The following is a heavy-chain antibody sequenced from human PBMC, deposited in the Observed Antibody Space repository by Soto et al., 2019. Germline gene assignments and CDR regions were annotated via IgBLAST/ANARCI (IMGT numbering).Heavy chain of an antibody. CDR2: INHSGST. CDR1: GGSFSGYY. V-gene: IGHV4-34*01. D-gene: IGHD3-10*01. Sequence: SETLSLTCAVYGGSFSGYYWSWIRQPPGKGLEWIGEINHSGSTNYNPSLKSRVTISVDTSKNQFSLKLSSVTAADTAVYYCARVSRTYYYGSGSYRNYYYYGMDVWGQGTTVTVSS. J-gene: IGHJ6*02. CDR3: ARVSRTYYYGSGSYRNYYYYGMDV.